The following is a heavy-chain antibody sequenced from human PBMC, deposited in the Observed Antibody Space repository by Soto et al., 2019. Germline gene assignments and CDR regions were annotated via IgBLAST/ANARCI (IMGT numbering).Heavy chain of an antibody. CDR2: IYYSGGT. V-gene: IGHV4-30-4*01. Sequence: SETLSLTCTGSGGSINSHDFYWTWIRQPPGKGLEWIGYIYYSGGTYYNPSLKSRVTISVDTSKNQFSLKVTSVTAADTAVYYCARGNRKDYYYGMDVWGQGTTVTVSS. CDR1: GGSINSHDFY. CDR3: ARGNRKDYYYGMDV. J-gene: IGHJ6*02.